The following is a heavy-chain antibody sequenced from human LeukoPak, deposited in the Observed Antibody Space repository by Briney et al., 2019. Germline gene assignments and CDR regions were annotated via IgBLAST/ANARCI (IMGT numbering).Heavy chain of an antibody. J-gene: IGHJ4*02. CDR2: ISSSSSTI. D-gene: IGHD3-3*01. CDR1: GFTFSSYS. Sequence: GGSLRLSCAASGFTFSSYSMHWVRQAPGKGLEWVSYISSSSSTIYYADSVKGRFTISRDNAKNSLYLQMNSLRAEDTAVYYCARAQESYYDFWSGYFLGYYFDYWGQGTLVTVSS. CDR3: ARAQESYYDFWSGYFLGYYFDY. V-gene: IGHV3-48*01.